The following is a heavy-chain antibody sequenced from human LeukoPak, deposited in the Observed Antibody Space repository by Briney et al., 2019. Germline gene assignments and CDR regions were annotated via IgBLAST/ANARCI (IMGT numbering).Heavy chain of an antibody. CDR3: ARGRKIAVAVSWFDP. Sequence: SETLSLTCAVYGGSFSGYYWSWIRQLPGKGLEWIGEINHSGSTNYNPSLKSRVTISVDTSKNQFSLKLSSVTATDTAVYYCARGRKIAVAVSWFDPWGQGTLVTVSS. CDR1: GGSFSGYY. D-gene: IGHD6-19*01. CDR2: INHSGST. V-gene: IGHV4-34*01. J-gene: IGHJ5*02.